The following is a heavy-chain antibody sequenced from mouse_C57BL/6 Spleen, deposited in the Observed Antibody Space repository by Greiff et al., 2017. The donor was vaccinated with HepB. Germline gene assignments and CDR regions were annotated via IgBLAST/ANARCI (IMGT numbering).Heavy chain of an antibody. CDR1: GYTFTDYE. V-gene: IGHV1-15*01. CDR3: TRWAYYYGSSSLFFYAMDY. Sequence: QVQLQQSGAELVRPGASVTLSCKASGYTFTDYEMHWVKQTPVHGLEWIGAIDPETGGTAYNQKFKGKAILTADKSSSTAYMELRSLTSEDSAVYYCTRWAYYYGSSSLFFYAMDYWGQGTSVTVSS. J-gene: IGHJ4*01. CDR2: IDPETGGT. D-gene: IGHD1-1*01.